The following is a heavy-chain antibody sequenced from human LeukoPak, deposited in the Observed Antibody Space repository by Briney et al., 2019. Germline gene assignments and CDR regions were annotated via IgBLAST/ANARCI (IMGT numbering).Heavy chain of an antibody. V-gene: IGHV4-38-2*02. CDR2: IYHSGST. Sequence: SETLSLTCTVSGYSISSGYYWGWIRQPPGKGLEWIGSIYHSGSTYYNPSLKSRVTISVYTSKNQFSLKLSSVTAADTAVYYCARSDYYGSGSCGFWFDPWGQGTLVTVSS. J-gene: IGHJ5*02. CDR1: GYSISSGYY. D-gene: IGHD3-10*01. CDR3: ARSDYYGSGSCGFWFDP.